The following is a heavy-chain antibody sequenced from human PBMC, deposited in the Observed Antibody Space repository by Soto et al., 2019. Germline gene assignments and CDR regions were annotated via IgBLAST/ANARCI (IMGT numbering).Heavy chain of an antibody. CDR1: GFSFSSYG. D-gene: IGHD2-2*01. J-gene: IGHJ4*01. V-gene: IGHV3-33*01. CDR3: ARDRLGYTTSHFLDD. Sequence: QVQLVESGGGVVQPGRSLRLSCAASGFSFSSYGMHWVRQAPGKGLEWVAVIWYDGSQKYLADSVKGRFTISRDNSKNTLFLQMNSLRAEDTAVYFWARDRLGYTTSHFLDDWGHGTLVAVSS. CDR2: IWYDGSQK.